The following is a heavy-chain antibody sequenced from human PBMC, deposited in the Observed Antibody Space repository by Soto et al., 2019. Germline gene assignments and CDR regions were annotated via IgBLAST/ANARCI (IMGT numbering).Heavy chain of an antibody. CDR1: GYTITSYR. D-gene: IGHD4-17*01. J-gene: IGHJ3*02. Sequence: ASVKLSCKASGYTITSYRISWVRQAPRQGLEWMGWISAYNGNTNDAQKLQGRVTMTTDTSTSTAYLVLRSLRSDDTAVYYCARADDYGDYGAFDIWGQGTMVTVSS. CDR2: ISAYNGNT. V-gene: IGHV1-18*01. CDR3: ARADDYGDYGAFDI.